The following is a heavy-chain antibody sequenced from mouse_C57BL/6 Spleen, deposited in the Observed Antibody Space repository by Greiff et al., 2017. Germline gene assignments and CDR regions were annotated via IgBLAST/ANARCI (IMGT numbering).Heavy chain of an antibody. CDR2: ISSGSSTI. J-gene: IGHJ4*01. CDR1: GFTFSDYG. V-gene: IGHV5-17*01. Sequence: EVQGVESGGGLVKPGGSLKLSCAASGFTFSDYGMHWVRQAPEKGLEWVAYISSGSSTIYYADTVKGRFTISRDNAKNTLFLQMTSLRSEDTAMYYCARGRYYYGSSYDAMDYWGQGTSVTVSS. CDR3: ARGRYYYGSSYDAMDY. D-gene: IGHD1-1*01.